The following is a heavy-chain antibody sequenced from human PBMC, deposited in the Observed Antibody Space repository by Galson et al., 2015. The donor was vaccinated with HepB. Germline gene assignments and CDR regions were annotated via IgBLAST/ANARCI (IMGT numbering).Heavy chain of an antibody. CDR3: VRLGVEILPYGIDV. Sequence: SLRLSCAASGFNFSSYNMNWVRQAPGKGLEWVSSITPSGSHKYYADSVEGRFTVSRENSRKSLFLQIDGLRAEDTAIYYCVRLGVEILPYGIDVWGQGTTVTVSS. CDR2: ITPSGSHK. CDR1: GFNFSSYN. V-gene: IGHV3-21*01. J-gene: IGHJ6*02. D-gene: IGHD5-24*01.